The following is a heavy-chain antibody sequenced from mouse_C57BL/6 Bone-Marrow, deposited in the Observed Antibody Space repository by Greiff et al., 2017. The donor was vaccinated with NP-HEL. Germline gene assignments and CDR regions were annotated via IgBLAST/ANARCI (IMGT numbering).Heavy chain of an antibody. V-gene: IGHV10-1*01. J-gene: IGHJ2*01. D-gene: IGHD4-1*01. CDR3: VRWEGFDY. Sequence: EVQRVESGGGLVQPKGSLKLSCAASGFSFNTYAMNWVRQAPGKGLEWVARIRSKSNNYATYYADSVKDSFTISRDDSESMLYLQMNNLETEDTAMYYGVRWEGFDYWGQGTTLTVSS. CDR2: IRSKSNNYAT. CDR1: GFSFNTYA.